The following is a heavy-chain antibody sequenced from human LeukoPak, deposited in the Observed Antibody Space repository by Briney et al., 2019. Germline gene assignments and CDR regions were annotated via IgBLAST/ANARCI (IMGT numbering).Heavy chain of an antibody. Sequence: GGSLRLSCAASGFTFSSYGMHWVRQAPGKGLEWVAFTRYDGSNKYYADSVKGRFTISRDNSKNTLYLQMNSLKGEDTAVYYCARRSNPPGRIDHWGQGTLVTVSS. CDR2: TRYDGSNK. D-gene: IGHD1-14*01. CDR3: ARRSNPPGRIDH. V-gene: IGHV3-33*08. CDR1: GFTFSSYG. J-gene: IGHJ4*02.